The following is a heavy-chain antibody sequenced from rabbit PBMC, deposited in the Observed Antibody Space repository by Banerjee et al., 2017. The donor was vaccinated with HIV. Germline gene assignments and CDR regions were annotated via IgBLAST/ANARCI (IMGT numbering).Heavy chain of an antibody. CDR3: ARVWEL. D-gene: IGHD4-2*01. J-gene: IGHJ4*01. CDR1: GFTISSSYY. Sequence: QSLEESGGGLLQPEGSFAPTCKASGFTISSSYYMCWVRQAPGKGLEWIACICTGSGSTYYASLAKARFSISKASSTTVTLQMASLTAAYTATCFCARVWELWGPGTLVTVS. CDR2: ICTGSGST. V-gene: IGHV1S40*01.